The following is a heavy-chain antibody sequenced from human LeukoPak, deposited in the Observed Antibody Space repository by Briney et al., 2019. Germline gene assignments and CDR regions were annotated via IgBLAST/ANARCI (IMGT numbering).Heavy chain of an antibody. CDR2: ISAYNGNT. V-gene: IGHV1-18*01. CDR3: ARDRLELRYFDWLLRAEYGMDV. Sequence: ASVKVSCKASGYTFTSYGISWVRQAPGQGLEWMGWISAYNGNTNYAQKLQGRVTMTTDTSTSTAYMELRSLRSDDTAVYCCARDRLELRYFDWLLRAEYGMDVWGQGTTVTVSS. D-gene: IGHD3-9*01. J-gene: IGHJ6*02. CDR1: GYTFTSYG.